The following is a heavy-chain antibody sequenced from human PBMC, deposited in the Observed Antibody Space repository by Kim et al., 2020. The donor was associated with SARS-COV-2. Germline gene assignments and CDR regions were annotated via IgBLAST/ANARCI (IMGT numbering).Heavy chain of an antibody. CDR3: TTDKPSRLLWFAMDV. Sequence: GGSLRLSCAASGFTFSNAWMSWVRQAPGKGLEWVGRIKSKTDGGTTDYAAPVKGRFTISRDDSKNTLYLQMNSLKTEDTAVYYCTTDKPSRLLWFAMDVWGQGTTVTVSS. D-gene: IGHD3-10*01. V-gene: IGHV3-15*01. CDR1: GFTFSNAW. CDR2: IKSKTDGGTT. J-gene: IGHJ6*02.